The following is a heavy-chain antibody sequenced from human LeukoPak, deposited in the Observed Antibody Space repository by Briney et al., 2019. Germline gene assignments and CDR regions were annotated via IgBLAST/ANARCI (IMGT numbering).Heavy chain of an antibody. CDR2: IFYSGST. CDR1: GGSISSYY. CDR3: ARRGDNYAY. Sequence: PSETLSLTCSVSGGSISSYYWTWIRQPPGKGLEWIGYIFYSGSTNYNPSLKSRVTISVDTSKNQFSLKLSSVTAADTAVYYCARRGDNYAYWGQGTLVTVSS. J-gene: IGHJ4*02. V-gene: IGHV4-59*12. D-gene: IGHD1-1*01.